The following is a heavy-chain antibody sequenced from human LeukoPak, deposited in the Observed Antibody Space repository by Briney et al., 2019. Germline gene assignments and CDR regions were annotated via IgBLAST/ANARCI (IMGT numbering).Heavy chain of an antibody. CDR3: ARGDNWGSRFDY. J-gene: IGHJ4*02. Sequence: SETLSLTCTVSDGSISSYYWSWIRQPAGKGLEWIGRIYTSGSTNYNPSLKSRVTMSVDTSKNQFSLKLSSVTAADTAVYYCARGDNWGSRFDYWGQGTLVTVSS. V-gene: IGHV4-4*07. D-gene: IGHD7-27*01. CDR1: DGSISSYY. CDR2: IYTSGST.